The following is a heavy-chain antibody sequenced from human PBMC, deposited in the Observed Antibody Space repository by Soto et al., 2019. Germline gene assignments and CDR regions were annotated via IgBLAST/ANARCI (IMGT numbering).Heavy chain of an antibody. CDR3: ARGRASGSYYLLDY. CDR1: GNTFTSYD. Sequence: SVKVSCKASGNTFTSYDINWVRQATGHGLEWMGWINPNSGNIGYAQKFQGRVTMTRDTAIRTAYMEVSRLRSDDTAVYYCARGRASGSYYLLDYWGQGTLVTVSS. V-gene: IGHV1-8*01. CDR2: INPNSGNI. J-gene: IGHJ4*02. D-gene: IGHD3-10*01.